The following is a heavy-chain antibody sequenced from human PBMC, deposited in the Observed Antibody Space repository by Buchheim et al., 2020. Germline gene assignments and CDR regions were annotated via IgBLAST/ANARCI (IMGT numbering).Heavy chain of an antibody. V-gene: IGHV4-39*01. CDR2: VHYSGST. Sequence: QLQLQESGPGLVKPSETLSLTCTVSGGSVTTSTYYWGWIRQPPGKGLEWIGSVHYSGSTYYNSSLKSRLTMSVDTTQNQFSLKLSSVTAADTAVYYCAGSPHNEAFDDWGQGTL. CDR1: GGSVTTSTYY. J-gene: IGHJ4*02. CDR3: AGSPHNEAFDD. D-gene: IGHD5-24*01.